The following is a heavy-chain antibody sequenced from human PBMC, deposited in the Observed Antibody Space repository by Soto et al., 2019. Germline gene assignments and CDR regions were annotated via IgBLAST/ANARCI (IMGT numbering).Heavy chain of an antibody. J-gene: IGHJ4*02. CDR2: ISWDGGST. D-gene: IGHD3-22*01. Sequence: PGGSLRLSCSASGFTFDDYSMNWVRQAPGKGLEWVSVISWDGGSTYYADSVKGRFTISRDNSKNSLYLQMNSLRTEDTALYYCAKGMWRNYYDSSLDYWGQGTLVTVSS. V-gene: IGHV3-43*01. CDR1: GFTFDDYS. CDR3: AKGMWRNYYDSSLDY.